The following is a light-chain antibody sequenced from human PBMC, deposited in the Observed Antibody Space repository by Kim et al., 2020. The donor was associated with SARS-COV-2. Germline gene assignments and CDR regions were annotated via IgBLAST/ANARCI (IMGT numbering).Light chain of an antibody. CDR1: SSDVVGYNS. Sequence: GQSIPISCIGTSSDVVGYNSVSWYQQHPGKAPKVMVYGVTNRPSGISDRFSGSKSGNTASLTISGLQAEDEADYYCTSYTSSNTYVFGTGTKVTVL. V-gene: IGLV2-14*03. CDR3: TSYTSSNTYV. CDR2: GVT. J-gene: IGLJ1*01.